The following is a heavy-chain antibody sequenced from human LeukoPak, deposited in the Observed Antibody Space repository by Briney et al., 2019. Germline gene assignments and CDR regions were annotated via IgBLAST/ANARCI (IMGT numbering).Heavy chain of an antibody. CDR2: IYTNEST. J-gene: IGHJ5*02. V-gene: IGHV4-4*07. CDR1: GGSISSDY. CDR3: ARGVRRGITIFGVVGGWFDP. Sequence: SETLSLTCTVSGGSISSDYWSWIRQPAGKGLEWIGRIYTNESTNYNPTLKSRVTMSVDTSKNQLSLKMISVTDADTAVYYCARGVRRGITIFGVVGGWFDPWGQGTLVTVSS. D-gene: IGHD3-3*01.